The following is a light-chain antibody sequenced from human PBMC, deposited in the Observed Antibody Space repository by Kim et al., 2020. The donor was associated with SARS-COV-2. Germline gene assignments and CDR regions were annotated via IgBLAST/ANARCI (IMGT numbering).Light chain of an antibody. CDR3: QQFHT. CDR1: QGIGSA. Sequence: AIQLTQSPSSLSASVGDRVTITCRASQGIGSALAWYQQKAGKAPKLLIYDASTLESGVPSRFSGSGSGTDFALTISSLQPEDFATYYCQQFHTFGPGTKVDIK. CDR2: DAS. J-gene: IGKJ3*01. V-gene: IGKV1-13*02.